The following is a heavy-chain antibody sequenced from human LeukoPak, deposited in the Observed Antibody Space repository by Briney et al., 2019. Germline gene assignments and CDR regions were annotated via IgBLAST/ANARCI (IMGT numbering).Heavy chain of an antibody. D-gene: IGHD6-13*01. CDR1: GGTFSSYA. CDR2: IGPIFGTA. J-gene: IGHJ5*02. Sequence: SLKLSCKASGGTFSSYAISWVRQAPGHGLEWMGRIGPIFGTANYAQKFQGRVTITTDESTSTAYMELSSLRSKGAAVYYCARLSIAAAGRGRENWFDPCGQRNLVTVSS. V-gene: IGHV1-69*05. CDR3: ARLSIAAAGRGRENWFDP.